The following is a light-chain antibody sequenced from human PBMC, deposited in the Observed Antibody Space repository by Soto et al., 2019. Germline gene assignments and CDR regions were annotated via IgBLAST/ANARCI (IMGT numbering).Light chain of an antibody. CDR2: EGS. CDR3: CSYAGSSTLYV. J-gene: IGLJ1*01. CDR1: SSDVGSYNL. Sequence: QSALTQPDSVSGSPGQSITISCTGTSSDVGSYNLVSWYQQHPGKAPKLMIYEGSKRPSGVSNRFSGSKSGNTASLTISGLQSEDEADYYCCSYAGSSTLYVFGTGTKVTV. V-gene: IGLV2-23*01.